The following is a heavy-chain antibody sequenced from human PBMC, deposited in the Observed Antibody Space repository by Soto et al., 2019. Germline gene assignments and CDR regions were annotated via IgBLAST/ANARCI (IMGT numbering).Heavy chain of an antibody. CDR1: GYNFTGYY. J-gene: IGHJ5*02. CDR2: INPNSGGT. V-gene: IGHV1-2*02. Sequence: ASVKVSCKASGYNFTGYYMYWVRHAPGQGLEWMGWINPNSGGTDYAQKFQGRVTMTRDTSISTAYIELSSLRSDDTAVYYCARVRRVRRLQLANNWFDPWGQGTLVTVSS. D-gene: IGHD6-13*01. CDR3: ARVRRVRRLQLANNWFDP.